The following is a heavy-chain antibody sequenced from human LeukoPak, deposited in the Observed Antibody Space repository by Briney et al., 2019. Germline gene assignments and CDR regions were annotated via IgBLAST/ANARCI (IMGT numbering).Heavy chain of an antibody. Sequence: GASVKVSCKASGYTFTGYYMHWVRQAPGQGLEWMGWINPNSGGTNYAQKFQGRVTMTRDTSISTAYMELSRLRSDDTAVYYCARDREGYYDILTGYYGVGAFDIWGQGTMVTVPS. D-gene: IGHD3-9*01. CDR2: INPNSGGT. J-gene: IGHJ3*02. CDR3: ARDREGYYDILTGYYGVGAFDI. CDR1: GYTFTGYY. V-gene: IGHV1-2*02.